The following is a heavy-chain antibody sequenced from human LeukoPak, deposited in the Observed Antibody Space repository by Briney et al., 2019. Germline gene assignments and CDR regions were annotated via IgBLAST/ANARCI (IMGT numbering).Heavy chain of an antibody. J-gene: IGHJ3*02. CDR1: GGSFSGYY. CDR3: ARASNYDFWSGPRAFDI. Sequence: PSETLSLTCAVYGGSFSGYYWSWIRQPPGKGLEWIGEINHSGSTNYNPSLNSRVTISVDTSKNQFSLKLSSVTAADTAVYYCARASNYDFWSGPRAFDIWGQGTMVTVSS. CDR2: INHSGST. V-gene: IGHV4-34*01. D-gene: IGHD3-3*01.